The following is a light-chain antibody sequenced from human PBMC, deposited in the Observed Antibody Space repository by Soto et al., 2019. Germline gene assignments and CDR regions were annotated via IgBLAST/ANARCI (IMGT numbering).Light chain of an antibody. CDR2: DAS. CDR3: QQRSNWPLT. V-gene: IGKV3-11*01. J-gene: IGKJ3*01. Sequence: EIVLTQSPATLSLXPXEXXTXXXRXSQXVSSYLAWYQQKPGQAPRLLIYDASNRATGIPARFSGSGSGTDFTLTISSLEPEDFAVYYCQQRSNWPLTFGPGTKVDIK. CDR1: QXVSSY.